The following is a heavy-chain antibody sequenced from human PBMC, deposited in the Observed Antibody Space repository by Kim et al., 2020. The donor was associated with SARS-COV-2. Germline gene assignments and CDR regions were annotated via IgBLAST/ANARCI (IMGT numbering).Heavy chain of an antibody. Sequence: SYIYCAASVKALFTISRDNAKNSLYLQMSSLRAEDTAVYYCASPVVTATLWGQGTLVTVSS. J-gene: IGHJ4*02. CDR2: SYI. V-gene: IGHV3-21*01. CDR3: ASPVVTATL. D-gene: IGHD2-21*02.